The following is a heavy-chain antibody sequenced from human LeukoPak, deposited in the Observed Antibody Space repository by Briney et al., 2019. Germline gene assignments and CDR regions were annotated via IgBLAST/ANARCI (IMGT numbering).Heavy chain of an antibody. V-gene: IGHV3-7*01. Sequence: GGSLRLSCAASGFTFSGSSMTWVRQAPGNGLEWVAIINRDGSAKYYVDSVKGRFTISRDNAKNSLFLHMNNLRAEDTAVYYCASGVIGNWSFDLWGPGTLVTVSS. J-gene: IGHJ2*01. CDR3: ASGVIGNWSFDL. CDR2: INRDGSAK. D-gene: IGHD1-26*01. CDR1: GFTFSGSS.